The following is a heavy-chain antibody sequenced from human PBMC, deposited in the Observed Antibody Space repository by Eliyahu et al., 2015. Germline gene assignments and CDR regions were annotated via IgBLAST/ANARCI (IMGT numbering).Heavy chain of an antibody. CDR3: ARSNSYGLDY. Sequence: QVQLQESGPGLVKPSETLSLTCTVSGGSISSYYWSWIRQPPGEGPGLVGYFFFRGSTNYHPPLKSRVTISVDTSKNQFSLKLSSVTAADTAVYYCARSNSYGLDYWGQGTLVTVSS. CDR2: FFFRGST. V-gene: IGHV4-59*13. J-gene: IGHJ4*02. CDR1: GGSISSYY. D-gene: IGHD5-18*01.